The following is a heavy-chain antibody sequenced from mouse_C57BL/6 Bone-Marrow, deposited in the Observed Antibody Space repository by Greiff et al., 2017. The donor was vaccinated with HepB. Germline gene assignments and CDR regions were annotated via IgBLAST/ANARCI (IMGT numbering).Heavy chain of an antibody. CDR2: ISGGGGNT. Sequence: EVQLQESGGGLVKPGGSLKLSCAASGFTFSSYTMSWVRQTPEKRLEWVATISGGGGNTYYPDSVKGRFTISRDNAKNTLYLQMSSLRSEDTALYYCARKVYFDYWGQGTTLTVSS. CDR1: GFTFSSYT. CDR3: ARKVYFDY. J-gene: IGHJ2*01. V-gene: IGHV5-9*01.